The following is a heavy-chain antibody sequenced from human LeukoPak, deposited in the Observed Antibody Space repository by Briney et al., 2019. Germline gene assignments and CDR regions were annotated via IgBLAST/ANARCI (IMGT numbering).Heavy chain of an antibody. CDR3: AASYYYDSSGSPPFDY. CDR2: IYYSGST. CDR1: GGSISSYY. Sequence: NPSETLSLTCTVSGGSISSYYWSWIRQPPGKGLEWIGYIYYSGSTNYNPSLKSRVSMSVDTSKNQFSLKLSSVTAADTAVYYCAASYYYDSSGSPPFDYWGQGTLVTVSS. D-gene: IGHD3-22*01. V-gene: IGHV4-59*12. J-gene: IGHJ4*02.